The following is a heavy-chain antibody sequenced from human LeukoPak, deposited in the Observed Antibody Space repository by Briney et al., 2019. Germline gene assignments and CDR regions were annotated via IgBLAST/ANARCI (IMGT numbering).Heavy chain of an antibody. J-gene: IGHJ5*02. CDR1: GGSMSSYY. V-gene: IGHV4-4*07. Sequence: SEPLSLTCTVCGGSMSSYYWSWLRQPAGKGLEWIGSSYTSRNTNYPPSLKSRVSMSVDTSNNLFSLRLSAVAAADTAVYYCARVMVRGVIIHWFDPWGQGTLVTVSS. CDR3: ARVMVRGVIIHWFDP. CDR2: SYTSRNT. D-gene: IGHD3-10*01.